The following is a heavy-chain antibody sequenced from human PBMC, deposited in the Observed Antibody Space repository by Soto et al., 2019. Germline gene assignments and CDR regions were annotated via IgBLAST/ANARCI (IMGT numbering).Heavy chain of an antibody. D-gene: IGHD6-19*01. CDR2: IWYDGSNK. Sequence: GGSLRLSCAASGFTFSSYGMHWVRQAPGKGLAWVAVIWYDGSNKYYANSVKGRFTISRDNSKNTLYLQMNSLRAEDTAVYYCARDKGSGWYIDPFDYWGQGTLVTVSS. CDR1: GFTFSSYG. V-gene: IGHV3-33*01. J-gene: IGHJ4*02. CDR3: ARDKGSGWYIDPFDY.